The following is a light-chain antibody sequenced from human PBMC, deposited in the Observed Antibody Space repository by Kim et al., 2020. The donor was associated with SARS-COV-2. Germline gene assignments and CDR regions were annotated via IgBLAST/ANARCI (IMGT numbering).Light chain of an antibody. J-gene: IGLJ2*01. CDR1: RSSADYND. CDR3: QSYNRDNGL. V-gene: IGLV6-57*03. CDR2: EDH. Sequence: GKSATISCTRSRSSADYNDVRWYQRPPGGAPTVVIYEDHRRSAGVSDRSSCSNDNSSNAAPLTISGLRTDEAADYYWQSYNRDNGLFGGGTQLTVL.